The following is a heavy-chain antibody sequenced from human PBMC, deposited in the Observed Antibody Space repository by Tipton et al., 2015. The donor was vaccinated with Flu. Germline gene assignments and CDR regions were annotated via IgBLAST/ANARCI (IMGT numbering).Heavy chain of an antibody. CDR3: ARHITIFWYFDL. J-gene: IGHJ2*01. V-gene: IGHV4-61*02. D-gene: IGHD3-9*01. CDR2: IYTSGST. CDR1: GGSISSGSYY. Sequence: TLSLTCTVSGGSISSGSYYWSWIRQPAGKGLEWIGRIYTSGSTNYNPSLKSRVTISVDTSKNQFSLKLSSVTAADTAVYYCARHITIFWYFDLWGRGTLVTVSS.